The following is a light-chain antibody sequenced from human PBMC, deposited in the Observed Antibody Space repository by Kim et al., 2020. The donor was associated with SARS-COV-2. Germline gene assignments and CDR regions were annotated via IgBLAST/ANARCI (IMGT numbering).Light chain of an antibody. Sequence: SASTGDRVTITCRATQGISSYLAWYQQKPGKAPKLLIYAASTLQSGVPSSFSGSGSGTDFTLTISCLQSEDFATYYCQQYYSYPYSFGQGTKLDI. J-gene: IGKJ2*03. CDR3: QQYYSYPYS. CDR1: QGISSY. CDR2: AAS. V-gene: IGKV1-8*01.